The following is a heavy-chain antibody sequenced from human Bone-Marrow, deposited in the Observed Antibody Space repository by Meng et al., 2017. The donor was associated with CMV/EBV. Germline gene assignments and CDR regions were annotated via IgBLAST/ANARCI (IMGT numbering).Heavy chain of an antibody. CDR2: IKPNSGNT. D-gene: IGHD3-16*01. V-gene: IGHV1-2*02. Sequence: ASVKVSCKASGYFFSDHFMHWVRQAPGQGLEWMGWIKPNSGNTNYAQNFQGRVTMTSDSSITTAYMELSRLTSDDTAVYYCARDHHWGADDWGQGTLVTVSS. CDR1: GYFFSDHF. CDR3: ARDHHWGADD. J-gene: IGHJ4*02.